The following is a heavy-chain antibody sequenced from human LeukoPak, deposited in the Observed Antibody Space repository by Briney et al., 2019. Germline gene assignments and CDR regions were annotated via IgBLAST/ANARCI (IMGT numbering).Heavy chain of an antibody. CDR3: ARASTAMAPFQH. V-gene: IGHV1-69*04. D-gene: IGHD5-18*01. Sequence: GASVKVSCKASGGTFSSYAISWVRQAPGQGLEWMGRIIPILGIANYAQKFQGRVTITADKSTSTAYMELSSLRSEDTAVYYCARASTAMAPFQHWGQGTLVTVSS. J-gene: IGHJ1*01. CDR2: IIPILGIA. CDR1: GGTFSSYA.